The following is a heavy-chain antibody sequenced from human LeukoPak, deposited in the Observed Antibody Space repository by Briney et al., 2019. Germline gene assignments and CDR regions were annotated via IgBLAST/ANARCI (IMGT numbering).Heavy chain of an antibody. CDR1: GGTFSSYA. J-gene: IGHJ3*02. CDR2: IIPILGIA. V-gene: IGHV1-69*04. CDR3: ASQYSSRLNDAFDI. D-gene: IGHD6-13*01. Sequence: SVKVSCKASGGTFSSYAISWVRQAPGQGLEWMGRIIPILGIANYAQKFQGRVTFTADKSTSTAYMELSSLRSEDTAVYYCASQYSSRLNDAFDIWGQGTMVTVSS.